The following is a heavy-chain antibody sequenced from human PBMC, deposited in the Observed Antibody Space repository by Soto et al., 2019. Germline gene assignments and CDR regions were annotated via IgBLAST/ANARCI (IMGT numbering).Heavy chain of an antibody. CDR1: GGTFSSYA. Sequence: QVQLVQSGAEVKKPGSSVKVSCKASGGTFSSYAISWVRQAPGQGLEWMGGIIPIFGTANYAQKFQGRVTITADESTSTAYMELSSLRSEDTAVYYCARGVAYCGGDGYSGCDPWGQGTLVTVSS. CDR3: ARGVAYCGGDGYSGCDP. CDR2: IIPIFGTA. V-gene: IGHV1-69*01. J-gene: IGHJ5*02. D-gene: IGHD2-21*02.